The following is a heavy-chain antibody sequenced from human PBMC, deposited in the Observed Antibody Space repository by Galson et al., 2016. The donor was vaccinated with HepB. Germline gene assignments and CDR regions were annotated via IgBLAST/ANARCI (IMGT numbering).Heavy chain of an antibody. Sequence: ETLSLTCAVSGDSISRNNWWSWVRQPPGKGLEWIGEAHPSGNSNYNPSLKSRVTISVDKSKSQLSLRLSSVTAADTAVYCCARHKGVTYDYWGQGTLVTVSS. CDR1: GDSISRNNW. D-gene: IGHD3-10*01. V-gene: IGHV4-4*01. CDR2: AHPSGNS. J-gene: IGHJ4*02. CDR3: ARHKGVTYDY.